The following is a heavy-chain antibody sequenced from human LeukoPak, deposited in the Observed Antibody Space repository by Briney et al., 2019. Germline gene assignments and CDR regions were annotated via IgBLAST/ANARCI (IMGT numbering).Heavy chain of an antibody. V-gene: IGHV4-38-2*02. CDR3: ARDHLANLASRLFDP. J-gene: IGHJ5*02. Sequence: SETLPLTCIVSNYSISSDYYWGWIRQPPGKGLEWIGSIHHSGRTYYNPSLKSRVTISVDTSKNHFSLKLNSVTAADTAVYYCARDHLANLASRLFDPWGQGTLVTVSS. CDR2: IHHSGRT. D-gene: IGHD3-3*01. CDR1: NYSISSDYY.